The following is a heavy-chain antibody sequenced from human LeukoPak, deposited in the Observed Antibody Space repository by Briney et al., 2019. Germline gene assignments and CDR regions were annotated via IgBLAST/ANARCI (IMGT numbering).Heavy chain of an antibody. V-gene: IGHV3-23*01. Sequence: PGGSLRLSCAASGFTFRFYAMTWVRHPPGKGLQWVSGISGSGGSTYYSDSVKGRFTISRDNSKDMLYLQMNGLRAEDTAVYYCTSDYGLYYYYMALWGKGTTVTVS. D-gene: IGHD4/OR15-4a*01. J-gene: IGHJ6*03. CDR1: GFTFRFYA. CDR2: ISGSGGST. CDR3: TSDYGLYYYYMAL.